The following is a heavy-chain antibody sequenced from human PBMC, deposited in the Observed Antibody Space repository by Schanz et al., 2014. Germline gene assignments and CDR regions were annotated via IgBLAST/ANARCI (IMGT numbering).Heavy chain of an antibody. CDR3: AKNQYDDVDLSSFYFDF. CDR2: ISVYHGHT. J-gene: IGHJ4*02. D-gene: IGHD3-10*02. V-gene: IGHV1-18*04. Sequence: QVQLVQSAPEVKKPGASVKVSCKASGYTFTSYYMHWVRQAPGQGLEWMGWISVYHGHTNYAEKVHGRVTMTTDTSTSTAYMELRSLISDDTAVYYCAKNQYDDVDLSSFYFDFWGQGTLVTVSS. CDR1: GYTFTSYY.